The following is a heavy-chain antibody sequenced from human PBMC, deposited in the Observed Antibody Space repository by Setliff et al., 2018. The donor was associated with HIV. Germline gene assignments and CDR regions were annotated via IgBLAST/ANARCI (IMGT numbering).Heavy chain of an antibody. V-gene: IGHV4-34*01. CDR2: INHSGST. J-gene: IGHJ4*02. Sequence: SETLSLTCTASGGSISSYYWSWIRQPPGKGLEWIGEINHSGSTNYKPSLKSRVTISVDTSKNQFSLKLSSVTAADTAFYYCARGGSMTTLHNWGQGTLVTVSS. CDR1: GGSISSYY. D-gene: IGHD4-4*01. CDR3: ARGGSMTTLHN.